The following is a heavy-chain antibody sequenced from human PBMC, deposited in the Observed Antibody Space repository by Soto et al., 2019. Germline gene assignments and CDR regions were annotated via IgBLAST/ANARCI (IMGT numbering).Heavy chain of an antibody. J-gene: IGHJ2*01. CDR1: GFTFSSDA. CDR2: ISGSGGST. D-gene: IGHD4-17*01. Sequence: EVQLLESGGGLVQPGGSLRLSCAASGFTFSSDAMNWVRQAPGKGLEWVSVISGSGGSTYYADAVKGRFTMSRDNSKNTLYLQMNSLRAEDTAVYYCAKRTVGWYFDLWSRGTLLTVSS. V-gene: IGHV3-23*01. CDR3: AKRTVGWYFDL.